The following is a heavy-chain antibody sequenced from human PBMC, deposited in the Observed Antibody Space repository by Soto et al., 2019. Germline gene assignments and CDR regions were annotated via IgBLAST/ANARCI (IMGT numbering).Heavy chain of an antibody. V-gene: IGHV3-73*01. J-gene: IGHJ4*02. CDR2: IRTKANTYAT. CDR1: GFTFSGSG. CDR3: ATYTCYASYYFYS. D-gene: IGHD5-12*01. Sequence: GGSLRLSCAASGFTFSGSGMHWVRQASGKGLEWIGHIRTKANTYATAYAASVKGRFTISRDDSRSTAYLLMNSLKTEDTAVYYCATYTCYASYYFYSWGRGILVTVSS.